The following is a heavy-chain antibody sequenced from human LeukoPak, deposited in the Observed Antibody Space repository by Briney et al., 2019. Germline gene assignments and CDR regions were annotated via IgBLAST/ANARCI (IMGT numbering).Heavy chain of an antibody. CDR3: ARGGRDYYGSGSYYPSPDY. Sequence: GGSLRLSCAASGFTFSSYAMSWVRQAPGKGLEWVSAISGRDDSTYYADSVKGRFTISRDNAKNSLYLQMNSLRAEDTAVYYCARGGRDYYGSGSYYPSPDYWGQGTLVTVSS. J-gene: IGHJ4*02. V-gene: IGHV3-23*01. CDR2: ISGRDDST. D-gene: IGHD3-10*01. CDR1: GFTFSSYA.